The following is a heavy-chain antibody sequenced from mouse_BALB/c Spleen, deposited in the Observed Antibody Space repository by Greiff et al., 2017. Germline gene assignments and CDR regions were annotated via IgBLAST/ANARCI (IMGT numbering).Heavy chain of an antibody. V-gene: IGHV5-9-4*01. CDR1: GFTFSSYA. J-gene: IGHJ4*01. CDR2: ISSGGSYT. Sequence: EVHLVESGGGLVKPGGSLKLSCAASGFTFSSYAMSWVRQSPEKRLEWVAEISSGGSYTYYPDTVTGRFTISRDNAKNTLYLEMSSLRSEDTAMYYCARRVGNYDAMDYWGQGTSVTVSS. CDR3: ARRVGNYDAMDY. D-gene: IGHD1-1*01.